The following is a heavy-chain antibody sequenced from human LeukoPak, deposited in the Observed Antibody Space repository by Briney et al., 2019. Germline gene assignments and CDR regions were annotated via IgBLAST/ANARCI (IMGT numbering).Heavy chain of an antibody. CDR3: ARLGSWYSRYYYYYGMDV. J-gene: IGHJ6*02. CDR2: IYPGDSDT. Sequence: GESLKISCKGSGYSFTSYWIGWVRQMPGKGLEWMGIIYPGDSDTRYSPSFQGQVTISADKSISTAYLQWSSLKASDTAMYYCARLGSWYSRYYYYYGMDVWGQGTTVTVSS. V-gene: IGHV5-51*01. D-gene: IGHD6-13*01. CDR1: GYSFTSYW.